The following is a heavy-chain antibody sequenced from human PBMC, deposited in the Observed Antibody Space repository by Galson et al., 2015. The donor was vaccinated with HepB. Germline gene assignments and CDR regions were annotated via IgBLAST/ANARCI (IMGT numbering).Heavy chain of an antibody. Sequence: SLRLSCAASGVTFSNYDMSWVRQVPGKGLEWISSVRASGTDTFYADSVKGRFTVSRDNSKNTLTLQMNSLRAEDTAIYFCTKDPATAPAWYFDLWGRGTLVTVSS. V-gene: IGHV3-23*01. CDR2: VRASGTDT. CDR3: TKDPATAPAWYFDL. CDR1: GVTFSNYD. J-gene: IGHJ2*01.